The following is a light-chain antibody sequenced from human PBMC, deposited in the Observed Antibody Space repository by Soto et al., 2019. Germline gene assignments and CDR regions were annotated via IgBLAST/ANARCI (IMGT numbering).Light chain of an antibody. CDR3: HYGNSPPWT. CDR2: GAS. V-gene: IGKV3-20*01. J-gene: IGKJ1*01. Sequence: EIVLTQSPGTLSLSPGGRATLSGGASQSVSRNYVAWYQQKPGQSPRLLIYGASNRASGIPDRFSGSASGADFTLSIARLEPEDFAMYYCHYGNSPPWTFGQGTKVDI. CDR1: QSVSRNY.